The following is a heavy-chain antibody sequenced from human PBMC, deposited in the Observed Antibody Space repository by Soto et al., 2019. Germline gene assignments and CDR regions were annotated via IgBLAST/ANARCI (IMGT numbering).Heavy chain of an antibody. D-gene: IGHD2-2*01. Sequence: KTSATLSLTCRVSVYSISGGYYWCFVRQPPGKGLEWIGSIYHSGSTYYNPSLNSRVTISVDTSKNQFSLKLSSVTAADTAVYYCARAHDIVVVPAGPPYYFDYSGQGTLVTVSS. CDR3: ARAHDIVVVPAGPPYYFDY. V-gene: IGHV4-38-2*02. J-gene: IGHJ4*02. CDR2: IYHSGST. CDR1: VYSISGGYY.